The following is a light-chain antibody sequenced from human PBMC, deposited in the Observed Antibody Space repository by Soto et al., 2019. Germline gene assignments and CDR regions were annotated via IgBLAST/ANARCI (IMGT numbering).Light chain of an antibody. CDR2: LSSDGSH. V-gene: IGLV4-69*01. CDR3: QTWDTGARVV. Sequence: QLVLTQSPSASASLGASVKLTCTLSSGHSSYAIAWHQQQPEKGPRYLMKLSSDGSHSKGDGIPDRFSGSGSGAERYLTIFSLQSEDEADYYCQTWDTGARVVFGGGTKLTVL. CDR1: SGHSSYA. J-gene: IGLJ2*01.